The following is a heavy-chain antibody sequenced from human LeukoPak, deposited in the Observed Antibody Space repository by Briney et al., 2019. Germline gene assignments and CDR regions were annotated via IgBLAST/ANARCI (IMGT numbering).Heavy chain of an antibody. J-gene: IGHJ4*02. V-gene: IGHV3-15*01. CDR3: TTHKGGYGSIDY. D-gene: IGHD5-12*01. CDR2: IKSKRDGGTP. CDR1: GFTFSDAW. Sequence: GGSLRLSCAASGFTFSDAWMSWVRQAPGKGLEWVGRIKSKRDGGTPDYAAPVKGRFTISRDDSKDTLYLQMDSLKTEDTAVYYCTTHKGGYGSIDYWGQGTLVTVSS.